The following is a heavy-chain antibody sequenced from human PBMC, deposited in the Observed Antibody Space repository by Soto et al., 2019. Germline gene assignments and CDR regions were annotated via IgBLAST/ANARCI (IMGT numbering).Heavy chain of an antibody. V-gene: IGHV3-49*04. Sequence: HPGGSRRLSCTASGFTFGDYAMSWVRQAPGKGLEWVGFIRSKAYGGTTEYAASVKGRFTISRDDSKSIAYLQMNSLKAEHSAVYYGTRSRQAVPGGYSLDGMDVWAQGTTVTGS. D-gene: IGHD5-18*01. J-gene: IGHJ6*02. CDR2: IRSKAYGGTT. CDR3: TRSRQAVPGGYSLDGMDV. CDR1: GFTFGDYA.